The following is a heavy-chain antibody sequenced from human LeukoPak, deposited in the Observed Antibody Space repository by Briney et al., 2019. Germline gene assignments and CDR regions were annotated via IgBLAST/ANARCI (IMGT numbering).Heavy chain of an antibody. CDR3: ARDKDVGPTILVY. D-gene: IGHD1-26*01. CDR1: GFTFSSYG. CDR2: ISGSGGST. Sequence: GGSLRLSCAASGFTFSSYGMSWVRQAPGKGLEWVSAISGSGGSTYYADSVKGRFTISRDNSKNSLYLQMNSLRAEDTAVYYCARDKDVGPTILVYWGQGTLVTVSS. J-gene: IGHJ4*02. V-gene: IGHV3-23*01.